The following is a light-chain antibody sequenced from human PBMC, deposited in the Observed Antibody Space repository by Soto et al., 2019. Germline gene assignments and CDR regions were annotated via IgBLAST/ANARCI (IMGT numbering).Light chain of an antibody. Sequence: QSVLTQPASVSGSPGQSITISCTGTSTDIGDSKYVSWYQQSPGKTPKLVIYDVNNRPSGISSRFSGSKSGNTASLTISGLQAEDEADYYCSAFTTTRTLFGGGTK. J-gene: IGLJ2*01. CDR2: DVN. V-gene: IGLV2-14*01. CDR3: SAFTTTRTL. CDR1: STDIGDSKY.